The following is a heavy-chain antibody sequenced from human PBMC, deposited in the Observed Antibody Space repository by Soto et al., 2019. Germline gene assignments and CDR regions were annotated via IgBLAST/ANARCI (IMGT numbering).Heavy chain of an antibody. CDR3: AKGRGHCSSTSCYLLGWPFDI. CDR1: GFTFSSYA. J-gene: IGHJ3*02. D-gene: IGHD2-2*01. CDR2: ISGSGGST. Sequence: GGSLRLSCAASGFTFSSYAMSWVRQAPGKGLEWVSAISGSGGSTYYADSVKGRFTISRDNSKNTLYLQMNSLRAEDTAVYYCAKGRGHCSSTSCYLLGWPFDIWGQGTMVTVSS. V-gene: IGHV3-23*01.